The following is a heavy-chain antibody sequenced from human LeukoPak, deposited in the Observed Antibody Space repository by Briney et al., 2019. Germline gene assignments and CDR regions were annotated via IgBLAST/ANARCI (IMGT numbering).Heavy chain of an antibody. Sequence: GGSLRLSCAASGFTFRNYWMSWVRQAPGKGLEWVSSISSSSSYIYYADSVKGRFTISRDNAKNSLYLQMNSLRAEDTAVYYCARGCSTSCYADYWGQGTLVTVSS. CDR2: ISSSSSYI. V-gene: IGHV3-21*01. J-gene: IGHJ4*02. CDR3: ARGCSTSCYADY. CDR1: GFTFRNYW. D-gene: IGHD2-2*01.